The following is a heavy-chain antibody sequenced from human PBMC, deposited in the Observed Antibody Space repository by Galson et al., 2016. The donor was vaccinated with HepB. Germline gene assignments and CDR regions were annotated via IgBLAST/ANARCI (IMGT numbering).Heavy chain of an antibody. V-gene: IGHV3-21*01. CDR2: ISSSSSYI. J-gene: IGHJ4*02. D-gene: IGHD1-26*01. Sequence: SLRLSCAASGFTFSSYSMNWVRQAPGKGLEWVSSISSSSSYIYYADSVKGRFTISRDNAKNSLYRQMHSLRAEDTAVYYCARGDIVGAIFDYWGQGTLVTVSS. CDR3: ARGDIVGAIFDY. CDR1: GFTFSSYS.